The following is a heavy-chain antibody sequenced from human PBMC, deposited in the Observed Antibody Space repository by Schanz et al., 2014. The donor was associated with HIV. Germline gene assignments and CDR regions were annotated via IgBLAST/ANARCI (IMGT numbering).Heavy chain of an antibody. CDR3: AKRGPYTGRYEYFQQ. J-gene: IGHJ1*01. Sequence: EAQLLESGGALAQPGGSLRLSCAASGFTFSSYAMSWVRQAPGKGLEWVSTVGYGGDNTYYADSVEGRFTISRDNSKNTVYLQMNSLRAEDTALYYCAKRGPYTGRYEYFQQWGQGTLVTVSS. CDR1: GFTFSSYA. D-gene: IGHD1-26*01. V-gene: IGHV3-23*01. CDR2: VGYGGDNT.